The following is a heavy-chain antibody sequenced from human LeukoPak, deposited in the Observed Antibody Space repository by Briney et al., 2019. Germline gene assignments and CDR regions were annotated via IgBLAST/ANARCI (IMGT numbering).Heavy chain of an antibody. J-gene: IGHJ4*02. V-gene: IGHV3-23*01. CDR3: AKDQFDGYNAFAY. CDR1: GFISSSYA. CDR2: ISPSGDET. Sequence: GGSLTLSCAASGFISSSYAMSWVRQAPGTGLEWVSGISPSGDETNYADSVKGRFTISRDNSKSTLYLQMNNLRAEDTAVYYCAKDQFDGYNAFAYWGQGTLVTVSS. D-gene: IGHD5-24*01.